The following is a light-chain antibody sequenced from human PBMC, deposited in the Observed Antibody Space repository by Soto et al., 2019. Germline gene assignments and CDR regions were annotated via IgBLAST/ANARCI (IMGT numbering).Light chain of an antibody. CDR2: GIS. V-gene: IGKV3-15*01. J-gene: IGKJ5*01. Sequence: EVVMTQSPATLSVSPGERATLSCRASQTVGKNYLAWDQQKPGQAPRLLIYGISARATGIPARFSGSGSGTEFPLTINGLQFEDFAVYYCQQYTNWPLTFGQGTRLEIK. CDR3: QQYTNWPLT. CDR1: QTVGKN.